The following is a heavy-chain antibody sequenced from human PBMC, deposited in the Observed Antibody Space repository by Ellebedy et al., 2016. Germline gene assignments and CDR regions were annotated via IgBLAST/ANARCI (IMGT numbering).Heavy chain of an antibody. Sequence: SETLSLXXTVSGGAISGYYWSWIRQPPGKGLEWIGFIYSSGSSSYNPSLKSRVTISVDTSKKQFSLRLSSVTAADTAMYYCARHRPDKYNWFDPWGQGTLVTVSS. CDR2: IYSSGSS. D-gene: IGHD3-22*01. CDR3: ARHRPDKYNWFDP. J-gene: IGHJ5*02. V-gene: IGHV4-59*08. CDR1: GGAISGYY.